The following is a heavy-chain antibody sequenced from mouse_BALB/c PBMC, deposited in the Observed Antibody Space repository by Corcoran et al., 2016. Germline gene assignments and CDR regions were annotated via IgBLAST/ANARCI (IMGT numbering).Heavy chain of an antibody. Sequence: QIQLVQSGPELKKPGETVKISCKASGYTFTKNGMNWAKQAPGKGLKWMGWINTYTGEPTYADDFKGRFAFSLETSASTAYLQINNLKNEDMATYFCASMDYWGQGTSVTVSS. V-gene: IGHV9-1*02. CDR3: ASMDY. J-gene: IGHJ4*01. CDR2: INTYTGEP. CDR1: GYTFTKNG.